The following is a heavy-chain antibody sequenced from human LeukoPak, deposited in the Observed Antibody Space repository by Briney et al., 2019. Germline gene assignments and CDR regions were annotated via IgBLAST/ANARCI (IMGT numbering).Heavy chain of an antibody. D-gene: IGHD3-16*01. CDR2: ISTYNANT. Sequence: ASVKVSCKASGYTFTTYGISWVRQAPGQGLEWMGWISTYNANTDYAQKLQGRVTMTTDTSSSTAYMELRSLRSDDTAVYYCARCLGGRCDYFDYWGQGTLVTVSS. CDR3: ARCLGGRCDYFDY. J-gene: IGHJ4*02. V-gene: IGHV1-18*01. CDR1: GYTFTTYG.